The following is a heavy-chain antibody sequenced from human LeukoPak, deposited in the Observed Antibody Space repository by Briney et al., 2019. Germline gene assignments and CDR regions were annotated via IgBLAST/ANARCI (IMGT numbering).Heavy chain of an antibody. CDR1: GFTFGDYG. CDR3: ARAVNSNWYYFVLWGGRTGVSVFRECI. CDR2: INWVGSSK. Sequence: GGSLRLSCAASGFTFGDYGMNWVRQAPGKGLEWVAVINWVGSSKCYADPVKGRFTIFRGNSKNSLYLQVNSLRVEDTALYYCARAVNSNWYYFVLWGGRTGVSVFRECIRGK. V-gene: IGHV3-20*04. J-gene: IGHJ6*03. D-gene: IGHD2/OR15-2a*01.